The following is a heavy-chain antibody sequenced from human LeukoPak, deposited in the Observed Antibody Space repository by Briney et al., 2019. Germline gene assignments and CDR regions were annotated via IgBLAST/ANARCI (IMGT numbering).Heavy chain of an antibody. V-gene: IGHV3-48*03. J-gene: IGHJ4*02. CDR2: ISSSGRTI. CDR1: RFTSSSFE. D-gene: IGHD5-18*01. CDR3: ARRGYTSGLDY. Sequence: GGSLRLSCAASRFTSSSFEMNWDRQAQGKGLEWVSYISSSGRTIYYADSVKGRFTISRDNAKNSLYLQVNSLRAEDTAVYYCARRGYTSGLDYWGQGTLVTVSS.